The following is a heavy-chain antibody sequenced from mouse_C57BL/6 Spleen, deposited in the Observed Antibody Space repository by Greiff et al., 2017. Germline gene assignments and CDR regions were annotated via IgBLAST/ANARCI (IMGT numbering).Heavy chain of an antibody. Sequence: VQLQESGAELARPVASVTMSCKASGYTFTSYTMHWVKQRPGQGLEWIGYINPSSGYTKYNQKFKDKATLTADKSSSTAYMQLSSLTSEDSAVYYCARSDYGSSDGDWGQGTTLTVSS. J-gene: IGHJ2*01. V-gene: IGHV1-4*01. CDR3: ARSDYGSSDGD. D-gene: IGHD1-1*01. CDR1: GYTFTSYT. CDR2: INPSSGYT.